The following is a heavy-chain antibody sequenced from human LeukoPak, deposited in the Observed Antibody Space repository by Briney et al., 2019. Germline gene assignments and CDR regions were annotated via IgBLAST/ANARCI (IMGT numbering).Heavy chain of an antibody. J-gene: IGHJ4*02. Sequence: SETLSLTCTVSGGSISSNSYYWGWIRQPPGKGLEWIGSIYYSGSTYYNPSLKSRVTISVDTSKNQFSLKLSSVTAADTAVYYCARREIAVAGTRSFDYWGQGTLVTVSS. CDR2: IYYSGST. V-gene: IGHV4-39*01. CDR3: ARREIAVAGTRSFDY. CDR1: GGSISSNSYY. D-gene: IGHD6-19*01.